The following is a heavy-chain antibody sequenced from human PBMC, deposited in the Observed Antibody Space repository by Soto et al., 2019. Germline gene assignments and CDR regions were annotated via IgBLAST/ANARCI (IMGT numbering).Heavy chain of an antibody. V-gene: IGHV3-23*01. J-gene: IGHJ4*02. Sequence: GESLRISCAASGFTFSSYAMSWVRQAPGKGLEWVSAISGSGGSTYYADSVKGRFTISRDNSKNTLYLQMNSLRAEDTAVYYCAKDIAAAGANYWGQGTLVTVSS. D-gene: IGHD6-13*01. CDR3: AKDIAAAGANY. CDR2: ISGSGGST. CDR1: GFTFSSYA.